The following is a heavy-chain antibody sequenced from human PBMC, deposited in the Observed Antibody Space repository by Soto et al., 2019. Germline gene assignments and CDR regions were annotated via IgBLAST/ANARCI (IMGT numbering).Heavy chain of an antibody. CDR3: ARDSWDYDYIWGSPDYYYYMDV. J-gene: IGHJ6*03. D-gene: IGHD3-16*01. CDR2: FDPEDGET. V-gene: IGHV1-24*01. CDR1: GYTLTELS. Sequence: ASVKVSCKVSGYTLTELSMHWVRQAPGKGLEWMGGFDPEDGETIYAQKFQGRVTMTEDTSTDTAYMELSSLRSEDTAVYYCARDSWDYDYIWGSPDYYYYMDVWGKGTTVTVSS.